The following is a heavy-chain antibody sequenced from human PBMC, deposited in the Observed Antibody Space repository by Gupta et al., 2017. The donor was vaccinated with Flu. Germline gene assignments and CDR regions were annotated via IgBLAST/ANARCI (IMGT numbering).Heavy chain of an antibody. CDR2: TSYDGSNK. V-gene: IGHV3-30*18. CDR3: AKDWKWNFNNFGMNV. Sequence: QEQVVESGGGVVQPGRSLRLSCAASGFSFRNYGMHWVRQAPGKGLEWVAVTSYDGSNKYYAESVKGRFTISRDNSKNTLYLQMNSLRTEETAVYYCAKDWKWNFNNFGMNVWGQGTTVTVSS. J-gene: IGHJ6*02. D-gene: IGHD1-1*01. CDR1: GFSFRNYG.